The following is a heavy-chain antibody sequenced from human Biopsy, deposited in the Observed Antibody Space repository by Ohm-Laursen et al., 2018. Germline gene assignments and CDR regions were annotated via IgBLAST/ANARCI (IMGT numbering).Heavy chain of an antibody. CDR2: MWSDGINK. CDR1: VFAFSYYG. CDR3: ARDDDTTGHYMILNP. D-gene: IGHD3-9*01. V-gene: IGHV3-33*01. Sequence: SLRLACAASVFAFSYYGLHWVRPAPGRGLPWVAVMWSDGINKNYADSVKGRFTVSRDNSNNVLYLHMSSLRDEDSAVYYCARDDDTTGHYMILNPWGQGTLVPVSS. J-gene: IGHJ5*02.